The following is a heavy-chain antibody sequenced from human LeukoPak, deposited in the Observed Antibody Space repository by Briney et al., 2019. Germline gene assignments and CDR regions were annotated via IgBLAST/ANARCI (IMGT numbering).Heavy chain of an antibody. J-gene: IGHJ6*03. CDR1: GFTVSSNY. V-gene: IGHV3-53*01. CDR2: IYSGGST. CDR3: ARDRGIYCSSTSCPYYYYYYVDV. D-gene: IGHD2-2*01. Sequence: GGSLRLSCAASGFTVSSNYMSWVRQAPGKGLEWVSVIYSGGSTYYADSVKGRFTISRDNSKNTLYLQMNSLRAEDTAVYYCARDRGIYCSSTSCPYYYYYYVDVWGKGTTVTVSS.